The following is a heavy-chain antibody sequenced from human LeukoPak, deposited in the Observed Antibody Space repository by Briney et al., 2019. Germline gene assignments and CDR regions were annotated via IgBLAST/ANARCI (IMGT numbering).Heavy chain of an antibody. V-gene: IGHV3-30-3*01. CDR3: AREGSTYFWSGYYPSRQGGNYFDY. Sequence: GGSLRLSCAASGFSFPSYAMSWVRQAPGKGLEWVAVISYDGSNKYYADSVKGRFTISRDNSKNTLYLQMNSLRAEDTAVYYCAREGSTYFWSGYYPSRQGGNYFDYWGQGTLVTVSS. CDR1: GFSFPSYA. CDR2: ISYDGSNK. J-gene: IGHJ4*02. D-gene: IGHD3-3*01.